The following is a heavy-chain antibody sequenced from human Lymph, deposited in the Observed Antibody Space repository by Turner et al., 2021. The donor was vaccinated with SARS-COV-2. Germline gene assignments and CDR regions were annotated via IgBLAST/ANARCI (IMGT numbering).Heavy chain of an antibody. CDR3: ARRHSGNYDAFDI. CDR1: RGTFSTYV. J-gene: IGHJ3*02. Sequence: QVQLVQSGAEVKKPGPSVKVSCQASRGTFSTYVISWLRQAPGQGLEWMGDIIPIHGIENYAQKFQGSITITTDKSTSTAYMELSSLRSEDTAVYHCARRHSGNYDAFDIWGQGTMVTVSS. CDR2: IIPIHGIE. V-gene: IGHV1-69*10. D-gene: IGHD1-26*01.